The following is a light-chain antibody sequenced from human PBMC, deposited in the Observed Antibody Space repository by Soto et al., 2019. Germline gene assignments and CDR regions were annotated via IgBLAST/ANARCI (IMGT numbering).Light chain of an antibody. CDR1: RADIGAYDY. J-gene: IGLJ2*01. Sequence: ALTQPPSASVTPGQSITISCAGTRADIGAYDYVSWYQQHPGNAPKLLVYEVTNRPSGVSNRFSGSKSGNTASLTISGLHAEDEADYYCNSYTNSSAVVFGGGTKVTVL. V-gene: IGLV2-14*01. CDR2: EVT. CDR3: NSYTNSSAVV.